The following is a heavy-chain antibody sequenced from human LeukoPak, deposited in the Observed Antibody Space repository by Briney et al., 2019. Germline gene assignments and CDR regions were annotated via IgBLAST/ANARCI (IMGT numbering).Heavy chain of an antibody. J-gene: IGHJ4*02. V-gene: IGHV1-18*01. CDR2: ISAYDGNT. Sequence: ASVKVSCKASGYTFSSYGISWGRQAPGQGLEWMGWISAYDGNTDYAQNLQGRVTMTTDTSTSTAYMELRSLRSDDTAVYYCARAVRGYSYAYLPYWGQGTLVTVPS. D-gene: IGHD5-18*01. CDR3: ARAVRGYSYAYLPY. CDR1: GYTFSSYG.